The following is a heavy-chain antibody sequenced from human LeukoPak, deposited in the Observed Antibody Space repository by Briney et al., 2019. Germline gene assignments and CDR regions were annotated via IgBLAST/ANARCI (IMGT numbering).Heavy chain of an antibody. J-gene: IGHJ4*02. CDR2: MNPNSGNT. Sequence: GASVKVSCKASGCTFTSYDINWVRQATGQGLEWMGWMNPNSGNTGYAQKFQGRVTITRNTSISTAYMELSSLRSEDTAVYYCARRGYSSGWYLPFDYWGQGTLVTVSS. CDR1: GCTFTSYD. D-gene: IGHD6-19*01. V-gene: IGHV1-8*03. CDR3: ARRGYSSGWYLPFDY.